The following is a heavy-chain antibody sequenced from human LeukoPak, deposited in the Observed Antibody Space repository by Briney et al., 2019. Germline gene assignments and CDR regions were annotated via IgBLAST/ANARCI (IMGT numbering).Heavy chain of an antibody. CDR3: AREDCSGGSCYPYYYGMDV. CDR1: GGSISSGGYS. Sequence: SQTLSLTCAVSGGSISSGGYSWSWIRQPPGKGLEWIGYIYHSGSTYYNPSLKSRVTISVDRSKNQFSLKLSSVTAADTAVYYCAREDCSGGSCYPYYYGMDVWGKGTTVTVSS. V-gene: IGHV4-30-2*01. CDR2: IYHSGST. D-gene: IGHD2-15*01. J-gene: IGHJ6*04.